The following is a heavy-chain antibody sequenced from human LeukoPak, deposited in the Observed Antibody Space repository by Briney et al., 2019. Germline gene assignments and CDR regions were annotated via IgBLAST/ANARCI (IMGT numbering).Heavy chain of an antibody. Sequence: ASVKVSCKASGYTFTGYYMHWVRQAPGQGLEWMGRINPNSGGTNYAQKFQGRVTMTRDTSISTAYMELSRLRSDDTAVYYCARDGTYYYGSSGYYSWGQGTLVTVSP. D-gene: IGHD3-22*01. J-gene: IGHJ4*02. CDR1: GYTFTGYY. CDR2: INPNSGGT. V-gene: IGHV1-2*06. CDR3: ARDGTYYYGSSGYYS.